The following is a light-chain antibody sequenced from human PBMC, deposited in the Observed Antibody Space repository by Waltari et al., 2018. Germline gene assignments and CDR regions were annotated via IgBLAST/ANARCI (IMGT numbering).Light chain of an antibody. V-gene: IGKV1-39*01. CDR2: DAS. CDR1: RGIDSY. Sequence: DIRMTQSPSSLSTSVGDRVTITCRASRGIDSYLNWYQQRPGRAPKLLIYDASTLQREVPTRFSGGGIGTEFTLTINNLQPEDFATYFCQQSYSPPFTFGQGTRLEI. CDR3: QQSYSPPFT. J-gene: IGKJ5*01.